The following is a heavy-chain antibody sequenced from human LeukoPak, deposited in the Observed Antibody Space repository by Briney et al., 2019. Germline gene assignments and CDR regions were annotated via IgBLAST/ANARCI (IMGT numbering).Heavy chain of an antibody. CDR3: ASHRRDGLYYFDY. CDR2: IYYSGST. Sequence: NPGGSLRLSCAASGFTFSSYAMTWVRQAPGKGLEWIGSIYYSGSTYYNPSLKSRVTISVDTSKNRFSLKLSSVTAADTAVYYCASHRRDGLYYFDYWGQGTLVTVSS. D-gene: IGHD5-24*01. J-gene: IGHJ4*02. V-gene: IGHV4-39*01. CDR1: GFTFSSYA.